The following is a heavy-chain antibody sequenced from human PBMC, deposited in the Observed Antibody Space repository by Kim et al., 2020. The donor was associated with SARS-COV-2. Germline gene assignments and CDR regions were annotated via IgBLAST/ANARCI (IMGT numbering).Heavy chain of an antibody. CDR1: GYSISSGYY. CDR3: ARDLLRGYTYLGFDS. CDR2: IYHSGST. V-gene: IGHV4-38-2*02. J-gene: IGHJ3*01. Sequence: SETLSLTCTVSGYSISSGYYGGWIRQPPGKGLEGMGSIYHSGSTYYNPSLKSRVTISVDTSKNQFSRKLSSVTAAYTAVFYCARDLLRGYTYLGFDSWG. D-gene: IGHD5-18*01.